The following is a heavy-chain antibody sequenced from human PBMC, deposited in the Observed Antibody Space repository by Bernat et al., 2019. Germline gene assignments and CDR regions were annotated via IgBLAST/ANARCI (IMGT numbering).Heavy chain of an antibody. CDR2: ISYDGSNK. J-gene: IGHJ6*02. V-gene: IGHV3-30*18. CDR3: AKGQWTPNYYYYGMDV. CDR1: GFTFSSYG. D-gene: IGHD2-8*01. Sequence: QVQLVESGGGVVQPGRSLRLSCAASGFTFSSYGMHWVRQAPGKGLEWVAVISYDGSNKYYADSVQGRFTISRDNSKNTLYLQMNSLRAEDTAVYYCAKGQWTPNYYYYGMDVWGQGTTVTVSS.